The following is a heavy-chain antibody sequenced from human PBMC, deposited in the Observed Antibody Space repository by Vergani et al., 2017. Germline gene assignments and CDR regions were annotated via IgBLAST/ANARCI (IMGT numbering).Heavy chain of an antibody. Sequence: EVQLVESGGGLIQPGGSLRLSCAASGFTVSSNYMSWVRQAPGKGLEWVSVIYSGGSTYYADSVKGRFTISRDNSKNTLYLQMNSLSAEDTAVYYCARARTAMFYYYYYGMDVWGQGTTVTVSS. V-gene: IGHV3-53*01. CDR2: IYSGGST. D-gene: IGHD5-18*01. CDR3: ARARTAMFYYYYYGMDV. J-gene: IGHJ6*02. CDR1: GFTVSSNY.